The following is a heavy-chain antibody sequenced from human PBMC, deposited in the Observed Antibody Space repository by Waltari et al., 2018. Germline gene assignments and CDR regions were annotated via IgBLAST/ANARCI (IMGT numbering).Heavy chain of an antibody. D-gene: IGHD3-16*02. CDR2: IYYTGRT. J-gene: IGHJ4*02. CDR3: ASSYYDCVCGSYRLGNY. CDR1: GGSISSSHYY. Sequence: QLQLQESGPGLVKPSETLSLTCTVSGGSISSSHYYWGWVRQPPGKGLAWIATIYYTGRTYFNPSLKSRVTISVDTSKNQFSLRLSSVTAADTSVYYCASSYYDCVCGSYRLGNYWGQGTLVTVSS. V-gene: IGHV4-39*01.